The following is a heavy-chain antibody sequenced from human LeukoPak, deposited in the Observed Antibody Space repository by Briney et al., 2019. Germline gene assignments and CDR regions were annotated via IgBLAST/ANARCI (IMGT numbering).Heavy chain of an antibody. CDR1: GFTFSRHW. CDR3: ARDGGHSTDLDY. CDR2: IKQDGSER. J-gene: IGHJ4*02. D-gene: IGHD2-8*02. V-gene: IGHV3-7*01. Sequence: GWSLRLSCATSGFTFSRHWMTWVRQAPGKGPEWVANIKQDGSERYYVHSVRGRFTISRDNAKNALYLQMNSLRAEDTAVYYCARDGGHSTDLDYWGQGILVTVS.